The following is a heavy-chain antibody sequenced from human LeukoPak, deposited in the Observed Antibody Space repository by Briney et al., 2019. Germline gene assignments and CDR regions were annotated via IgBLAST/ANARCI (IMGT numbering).Heavy chain of an antibody. CDR3: TRGAGTSWFDF. Sequence: ASVKVSCKPSGYTFTVNYLHWVRQAPGQGLEWVGWMNPNSGVTGYAQNFQGRVTMTRDTAISTAYMELSSLTSDDTAVYYCTRGAGTSWFDFWGQGSLVTVSS. D-gene: IGHD2-2*01. CDR2: MNPNSGVT. CDR1: GYTFTVNY. J-gene: IGHJ4*02. V-gene: IGHV1-2*02.